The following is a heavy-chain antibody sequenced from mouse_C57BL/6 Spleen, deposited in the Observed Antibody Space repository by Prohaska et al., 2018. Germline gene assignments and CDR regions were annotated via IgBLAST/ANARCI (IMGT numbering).Heavy chain of an antibody. J-gene: IGHJ4*01. CDR2: IHPNRGST. CDR1: GYTFTSYW. D-gene: IGHD2-1*01. Sequence: QVQLQQPGAELVKPGASVKLSCKASGYTFTSYWMHWVKQKPGQGIEWIGMIHPNRGSTNYNEKFKSKATLTVDKSSSTAYMQLSSRTSEDSAVYYCARMDGNYLYYAMDYWGQGTSVTVSS. V-gene: IGHV1-64*01. CDR3: ARMDGNYLYYAMDY.